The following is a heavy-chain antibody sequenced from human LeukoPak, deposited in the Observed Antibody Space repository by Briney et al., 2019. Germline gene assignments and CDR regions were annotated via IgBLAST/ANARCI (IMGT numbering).Heavy chain of an antibody. D-gene: IGHD2-21*02. Sequence: GGSLRLSCAASGFTFNSYAVSWVRQAPWEWLQWVSGISDSGGNTYYADFVKGRFTISRDNSKNTLYLQMNSLRAEDTAVYYCAKYCGGDCYPIWGQGTMVTVSS. CDR3: AKYCGGDCYPI. CDR1: GFTFNSYA. V-gene: IGHV3-23*01. CDR2: ISDSGGNT. J-gene: IGHJ3*02.